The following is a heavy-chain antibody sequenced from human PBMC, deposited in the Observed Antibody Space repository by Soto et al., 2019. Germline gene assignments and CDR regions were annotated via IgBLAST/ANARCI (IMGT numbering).Heavy chain of an antibody. CDR1: GMSFSGYY. D-gene: IGHD7-27*01. J-gene: IGHJ5*02. CDR2: INHSGST. Sequence: PSETLSLTCAVYGMSFSGYYWSCIRQPPGKGPEWIGEINHSGSTNYNPSLKSRVTISVDTSKNQFSLKLSSVSAADTAVYYCASSLPAWGTAFDPWGQGTLVTVSS. CDR3: ASSLPAWGTAFDP. V-gene: IGHV4-34*01.